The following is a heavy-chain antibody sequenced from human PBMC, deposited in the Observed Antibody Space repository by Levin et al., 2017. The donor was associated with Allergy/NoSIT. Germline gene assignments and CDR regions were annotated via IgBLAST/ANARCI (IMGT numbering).Heavy chain of an antibody. J-gene: IGHJ4*02. CDR2: IWYDGSNK. CDR1: GFTFSTYG. V-gene: IGHV3-33*01. D-gene: IGHD2-2*01. Sequence: GESLKISCAASGFTFSTYGMHWVRQAPGKGLEWVAIIWYDGSNKNYADSVKGRFTISRDNSKNTLFLQMNGLRADDTAVYYCAREGEWFCSSTSCSYFDYWGQGTLVTVSS. CDR3: AREGEWFCSSTSCSYFDY.